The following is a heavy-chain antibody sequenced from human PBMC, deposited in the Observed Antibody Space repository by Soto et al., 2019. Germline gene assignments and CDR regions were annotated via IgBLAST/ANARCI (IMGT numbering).Heavy chain of an antibody. D-gene: IGHD2-2*01. V-gene: IGHV1-69*01. CDR2: IIPIPGTA. CDR1: GGTFGSYA. Sequence: QVQLVQSGAEVKKPGSSVKVSCKASGGTFGSYAISWVRQAPGQGLDWMGGIIPIPGTANYAQKFQGRVTIAADESTSKAYMELSSLRSEDTAVYYCARSQGSSTSLEIYYYYYYGMDVWGQGTTVTVSS. J-gene: IGHJ6*02. CDR3: ARSQGSSTSLEIYYYYYYGMDV.